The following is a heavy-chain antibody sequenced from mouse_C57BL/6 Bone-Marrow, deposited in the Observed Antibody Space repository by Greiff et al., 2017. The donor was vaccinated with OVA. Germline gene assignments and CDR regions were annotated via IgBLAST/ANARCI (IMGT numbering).Heavy chain of an antibody. D-gene: IGHD2-1*01. Sequence: QVQLQQSGAELVMPGASVKLSCKASGYTFTSYWMHWVKQRPGQGLEWIGEIDPSDSYTNYNQKFKGKSTLTVDKSSSTAYMQLSSLTSEDSAVYYCARSSDYGILYAMDYWGQGTSVTVSS. CDR3: ARSSDYGILYAMDY. CDR1: GYTFTSYW. V-gene: IGHV1-69*01. J-gene: IGHJ4*01. CDR2: IDPSDSYT.